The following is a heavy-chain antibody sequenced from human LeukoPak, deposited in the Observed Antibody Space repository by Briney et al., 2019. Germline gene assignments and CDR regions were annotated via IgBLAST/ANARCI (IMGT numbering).Heavy chain of an antibody. D-gene: IGHD5-18*01. V-gene: IGHV4-61*01. CDR1: GGSVSIGSYY. J-gene: IGHJ4*02. Sequence: SETLSLTCTVSGGSVSIGSYYCSWIRQPPGKGLEWIVYIYYSGSTNYNPSLKSRVTISVDTSKNQFSLKLSSVPAADTAVYYCARGPDTAMVAFDYWGQGTLVTVSS. CDR2: IYYSGST. CDR3: ARGPDTAMVAFDY.